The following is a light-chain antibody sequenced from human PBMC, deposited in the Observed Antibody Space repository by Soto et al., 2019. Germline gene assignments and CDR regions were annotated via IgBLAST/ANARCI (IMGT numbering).Light chain of an antibody. CDR3: QSYDSSLSGLV. V-gene: IGLV1-40*01. J-gene: IGLJ2*01. CDR2: GNS. CDR1: SSNIGAGYD. Sequence: QSVLTQPPSLSGAPGQRVTISCTRSSSNIGAGYDVHWYQQLPGTAPKLLIYGNSNRPSGVPDRFSGSKSGTSASLDITGLQAEDEADYFFQSYDSSLSGLVFGGGTKHTVL.